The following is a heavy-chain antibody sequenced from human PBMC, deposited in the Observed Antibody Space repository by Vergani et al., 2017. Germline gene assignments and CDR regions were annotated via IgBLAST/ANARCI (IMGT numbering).Heavy chain of an antibody. Sequence: QLQLQESGPGLVKPSETLSLTCTVSGGSISSSSYYWGWIRQPPGKGLEWIGRIYTSGSTNYNPSLKSRVTMSVDTSKNQFSLKLSSVTAADTAVYYCARAVNETGALWSNFDYWGQGTLVTVSS. CDR1: GGSISSSSYY. J-gene: IGHJ4*02. D-gene: IGHD7-27*01. CDR3: ARAVNETGALWSNFDY. V-gene: IGHV4-61*05. CDR2: IYTSGST.